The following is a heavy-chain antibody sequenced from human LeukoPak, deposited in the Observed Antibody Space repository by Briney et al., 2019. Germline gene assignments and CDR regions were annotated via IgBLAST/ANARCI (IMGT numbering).Heavy chain of an antibody. CDR1: GYTFASYG. CDR3: ARTIAAAGTTLRWFDP. J-gene: IGHJ5*02. CDR2: ISAYNGNT. D-gene: IGHD6-13*01. Sequence: ASVKVSCKASGYTFASYGISWVRQAPGQGLEWMGWISAYNGNTNYAQKLQGRVTMTTDTSTSTAYMELRSLRSDDTAVYYCARTIAAAGTTLRWFDPWGQGTLVTVSS. V-gene: IGHV1-18*01.